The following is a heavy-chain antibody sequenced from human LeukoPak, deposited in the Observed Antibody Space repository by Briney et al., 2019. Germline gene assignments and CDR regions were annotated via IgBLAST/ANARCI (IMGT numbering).Heavy chain of an antibody. CDR3: ARASGYEN. CDR2: IYYSGST. Sequence: NPSETLSLTCTVSGGSISSSSYYWGWIRQPPGKGLEWIGSIYYSGSTYYNPSLKSRVTISVDTSKNQFSLKLSSVTAADTAVYYCARASGYENWGQGTLVTVSS. D-gene: IGHD5-12*01. CDR1: GGSISSSSYY. J-gene: IGHJ4*02. V-gene: IGHV4-39*07.